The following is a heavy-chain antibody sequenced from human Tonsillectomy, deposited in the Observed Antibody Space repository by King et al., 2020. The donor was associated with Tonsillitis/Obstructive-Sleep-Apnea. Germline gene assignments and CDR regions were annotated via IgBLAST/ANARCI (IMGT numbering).Heavy chain of an antibody. CDR2: IYPGDSDT. J-gene: IGHJ3*01. V-gene: IGHV5-51*03. CDR1: GYSFTSYW. CDR3: ARTYSAILTGYGGHLDV. Sequence: VQLVESGAEVKKPGESLKISCKGSGYSFTSYWIGWVRQMPGKGLEWVGIIYPGDSDTRYSPSFQGQVTISADKSISTAYLQWSSLKASDTAMYYCARTYSAILTGYGGHLDVWGQGTMVTVSS. D-gene: IGHD3-9*01.